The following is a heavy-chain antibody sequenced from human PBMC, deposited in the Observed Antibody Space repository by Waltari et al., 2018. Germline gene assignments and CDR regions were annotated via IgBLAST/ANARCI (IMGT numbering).Heavy chain of an antibody. CDR1: GFTFRYYA. CDR2: ISYDGSDK. V-gene: IGHV3-30*01. D-gene: IGHD3-10*01. CDR3: ARDIYGSGSYQFDY. Sequence: QVQLVESGGGVVQPGGSLRPSCAASGFTFRYYAMHWVRQAPGKGLEWVLIISYDGSDKYYADSVKGRFTISRDNSKNTLYLQMNSLRTEDTALYYCARDIYGSGSYQFDYWGQGTLVTVSS. J-gene: IGHJ4*02.